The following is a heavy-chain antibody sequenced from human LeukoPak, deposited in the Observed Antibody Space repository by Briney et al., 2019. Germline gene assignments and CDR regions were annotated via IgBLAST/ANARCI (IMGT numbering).Heavy chain of an antibody. V-gene: IGHV3-73*01. J-gene: IGHJ4*02. CDR1: GFTFSGSA. CDR2: IRSKANSYAT. CDR3: ARSARIVGATTSVDY. D-gene: IGHD1-26*01. Sequence: GGSLRLSCAASGFTFSGSAMHWVRQASGKGLEWVGRIRSKANSYATAYAASGKVRFTISRDDSKNTAYLQMNSLKTEDTAVYYCARSARIVGATTSVDYWGQGTLVTVSS.